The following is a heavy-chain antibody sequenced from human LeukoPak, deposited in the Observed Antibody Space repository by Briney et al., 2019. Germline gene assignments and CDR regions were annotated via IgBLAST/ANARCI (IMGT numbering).Heavy chain of an antibody. CDR3: ARLPAERNSSRGFDY. Sequence: SETLSLTCTVSGASISSYYWTWIRQPAGKGLKWIGRIYTSGSTNYNPSLKSRVAMSVDTSKNQFSLKLSSVTAADTAVYYCARLPAERNSSRGFDYWGQGTLVNVS. CDR1: GASISSYY. CDR2: IYTSGST. J-gene: IGHJ4*02. V-gene: IGHV4-4*07. D-gene: IGHD2/OR15-2a*01.